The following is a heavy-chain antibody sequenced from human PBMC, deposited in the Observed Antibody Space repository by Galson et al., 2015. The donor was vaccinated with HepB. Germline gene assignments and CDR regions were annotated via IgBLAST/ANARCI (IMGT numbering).Heavy chain of an antibody. Sequence: SLRLSCAASGFNFDDYAMHWVRQPPGKGLEWVSLINYNGGTAHYADFVGGRFTISRDNSKNSLYLQMNSLRPEDTALYYCAKDSASTDRPYRYNWFDSWGQGTLVTVSS. V-gene: IGHV3-43D*03. CDR3: AKDSASTDRPYRYNWFDS. J-gene: IGHJ5*01. D-gene: IGHD3-22*01. CDR2: INYNGGTA. CDR1: GFNFDDYA.